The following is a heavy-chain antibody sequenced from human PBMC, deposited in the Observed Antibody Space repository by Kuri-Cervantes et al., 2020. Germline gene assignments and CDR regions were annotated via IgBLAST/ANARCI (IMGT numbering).Heavy chain of an antibody. CDR1: GYTFTSHG. J-gene: IGHJ4*02. Sequence: ASVKGSCKASGYTFTSHGISWVRQAPGQGLEWMGWISDYNGNTNYAQKLQGRVTMTTDTSTSTAYMELRSLRSEDTAVYYCARVQSFQNDYFDYWGQGTLVAVSS. CDR2: ISDYNGNT. CDR3: ARVQSFQNDYFDY. V-gene: IGHV1-18*01. D-gene: IGHD1-1*01.